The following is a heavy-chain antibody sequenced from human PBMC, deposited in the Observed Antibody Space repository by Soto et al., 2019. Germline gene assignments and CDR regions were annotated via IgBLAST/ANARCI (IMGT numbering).Heavy chain of an antibody. Sequence: SETRSLTCTVSGGSISSSSYYWGWLRQPPGKGLEWIGSIYYSGSTYYNTSLKSRVTISVDTSKNQFSLKLSSVTAADTAVYYCASSKGDYYDSSGYYPFYYYYGMDVWGQGTTVT. D-gene: IGHD3-22*01. CDR2: IYYSGST. CDR3: ASSKGDYYDSSGYYPFYYYYGMDV. J-gene: IGHJ6*02. CDR1: GGSISSSSYY. V-gene: IGHV4-39*01.